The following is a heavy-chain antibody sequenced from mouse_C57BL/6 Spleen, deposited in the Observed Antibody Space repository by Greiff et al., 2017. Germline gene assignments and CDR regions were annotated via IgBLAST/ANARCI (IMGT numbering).Heavy chain of an antibody. J-gene: IGHJ2*01. D-gene: IGHD1-1*01. CDR3: ARGGLTTVVSYFDY. CDR2: IYPGDGDT. CDR1: GYAFSSSW. V-gene: IGHV1-82*01. Sequence: VKVVESGPELVKPGASVKISCKASGYAFSSSWMNWVKQRPGKGLEWIGRIYPGDGDTNYNGKFKGKATLTADKSSSTAYMQLSSLTSEDSAVYFCARGGLTTVVSYFDYWGQGTTLTVSS.